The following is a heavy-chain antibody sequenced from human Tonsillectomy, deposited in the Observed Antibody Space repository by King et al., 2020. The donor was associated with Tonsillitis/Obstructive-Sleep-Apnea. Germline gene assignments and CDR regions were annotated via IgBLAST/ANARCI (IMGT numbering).Heavy chain of an antibody. D-gene: IGHD6-19*01. J-gene: IGHJ5*01. CDR2: ISYDGSNK. CDR1: GFTFSDYA. Sequence: VQLVESGGGVVQPGRFLRLSCAASGFTFSDYAMHWVRQAPGKGLEWLAVISYDGSNKYYADSVKGRFTISRDNSKNTLYLQRKSLRVEHTAVYYCARDPEVKQWLVLCFDSWGQGNLVSVSS. CDR3: ARDPEVKQWLVLCFDS. V-gene: IGHV3-30*04.